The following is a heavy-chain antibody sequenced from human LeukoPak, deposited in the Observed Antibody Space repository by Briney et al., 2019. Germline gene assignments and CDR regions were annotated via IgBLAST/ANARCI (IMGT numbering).Heavy chain of an antibody. CDR3: ARDLLVVVPAATDYYYYYGMDV. D-gene: IGHD2-2*01. J-gene: IGHJ6*02. V-gene: IGHV3-33*01. CDR2: IWYDGSNK. CDR1: GFTFSSYG. Sequence: GGSLRLSCAASGFTFSSYGMHWVRQAPGKGLEWVAVIWYDGSNKYYADPVKGRFTISRDNSKNTLYLQMNSLRAEDTAVYYCARDLLVVVPAATDYYYYYGMDVWGQGTTVTVSS.